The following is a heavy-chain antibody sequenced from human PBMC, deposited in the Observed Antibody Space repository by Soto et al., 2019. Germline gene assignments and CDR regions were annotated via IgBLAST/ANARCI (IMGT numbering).Heavy chain of an antibody. D-gene: IGHD6-19*01. J-gene: IGHJ4*02. V-gene: IGHV1-46*01. CDR2: INPNGGNT. CDR1: GYIFTNYY. CDR3: ARAAYSSGWYFDY. Sequence: EASVKVSCKASGYIFTNYYIHWVRQAPGQGLEWMARINPNGGNTNCAQKFQGRVTVTTDTSTSTAYMDLRSLRSDDTAVYYCARAAYSSGWYFDYWGQGTLVTVSS.